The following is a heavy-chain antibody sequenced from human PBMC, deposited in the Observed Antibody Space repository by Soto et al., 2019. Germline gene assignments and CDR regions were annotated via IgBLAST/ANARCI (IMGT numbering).Heavy chain of an antibody. V-gene: IGHV4-4*07. J-gene: IGHJ4*02. CDR1: GVSITSYY. CDR2: IYSSGST. D-gene: IGHD1-20*01. Sequence: QVQLQESGPGLVKPSETLSLTCTVSGVSITSYYWSWIRQPAGKGLEWIGRIYSSGSTNYNPSLKSRVTMSIDTSKNQFALKLSSVTAADTAGYYCAGLYNWNGWSDYWGQGTLVTVSS. CDR3: AGLYNWNGWSDY.